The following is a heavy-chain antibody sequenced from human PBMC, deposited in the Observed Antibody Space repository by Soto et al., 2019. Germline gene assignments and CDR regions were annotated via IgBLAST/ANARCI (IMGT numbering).Heavy chain of an antibody. CDR3: ARGVGATGPPHYYYYYGMDV. D-gene: IGHD1-26*01. CDR1: GYTFTHYG. V-gene: IGHV1-69*13. J-gene: IGHJ6*02. Sequence: ASVKVSCKASGYTFTHYGITWVRQAPGQGLEWMGGIIHIFGRANYAQKYQGRVTITAHESTSTAYMELSSLRSEDTAVYYCARGVGATGPPHYYYYYGMDVWGQGTTVTVS. CDR2: IIHIFGRA.